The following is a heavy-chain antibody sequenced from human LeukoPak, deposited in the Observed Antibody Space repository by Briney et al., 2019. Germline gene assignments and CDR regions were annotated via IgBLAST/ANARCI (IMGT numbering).Heavy chain of an antibody. CDR2: ISYDGSNK. V-gene: IGHV3-30*04. D-gene: IGHD2-15*01. CDR1: GFTFSSYA. CDR3: ARIFFPTVVAALGY. J-gene: IGHJ4*02. Sequence: GGSLRLSCAASGFTFSSYAMHWVRQAPGKGPEWVAVISYDGSNKYYADSVKGRFTISRDNSKNTLYLQMNSLRAEDTAVYYCARIFFPTVVAALGYWGQGTLVTVSS.